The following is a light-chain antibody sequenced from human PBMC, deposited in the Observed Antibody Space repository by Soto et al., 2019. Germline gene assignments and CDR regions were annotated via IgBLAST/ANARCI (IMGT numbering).Light chain of an antibody. CDR3: QSYDSSLRGYWV. CDR1: SSNIGAGDD. CDR2: GDS. J-gene: IGLJ3*02. Sequence: QSVLTQPPSVSGSPGQTVTISCTGSSSNIGAGDDVHWYQQLPGTAPKLLIYGDSNRPSGVPDRFSGSKSGTAASLAITGLEAEDEDDYYCQSYDSSLRGYWVFGGGTQLTVL. V-gene: IGLV1-40*01.